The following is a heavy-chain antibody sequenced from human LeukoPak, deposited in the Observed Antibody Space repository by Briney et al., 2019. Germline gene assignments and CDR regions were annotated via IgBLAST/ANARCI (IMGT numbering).Heavy chain of an antibody. J-gene: IGHJ4*02. CDR1: GFTFSNAW. D-gene: IGHD6-19*01. CDR2: IKSKTDGGTT. V-gene: IGHV3-15*01. Sequence: GGSLRLSCAASGFTFSNAWMSWVRQAPGKGLEWVGRIKSKTDGGTTDYAAPVKGRFTISRDDSKNTLYLQMNSLKTEDTAVYYCTTRGEVTVAGTVFDYWGQGTLVTVSS. CDR3: TTRGEVTVAGTVFDY.